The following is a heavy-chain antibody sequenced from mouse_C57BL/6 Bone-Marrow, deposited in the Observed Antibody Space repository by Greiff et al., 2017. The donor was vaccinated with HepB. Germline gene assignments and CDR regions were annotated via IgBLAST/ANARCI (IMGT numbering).Heavy chain of an antibody. V-gene: IGHV1-82*01. Sequence: QVQLQQSGPELVKPGASVKISCKASGYAFSSSWMNWVKQRPGKGLEWIGRIYPGDGDTNYNGKFKGKATLTADKSSSTSYMQLSSLTSEDSAVYFCARCDGYYGDYWGQGTTLTVSS. J-gene: IGHJ2*01. D-gene: IGHD2-3*01. CDR1: GYAFSSSW. CDR2: IYPGDGDT. CDR3: ARCDGYYGDY.